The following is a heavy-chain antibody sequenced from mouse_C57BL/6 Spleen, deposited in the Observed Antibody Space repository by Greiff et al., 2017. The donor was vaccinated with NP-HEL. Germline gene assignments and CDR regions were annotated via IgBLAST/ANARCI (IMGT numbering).Heavy chain of an antibody. V-gene: IGHV1-82*01. CDR2: INPGDGDT. Sequence: QVQLQQSGHELVKPGASVKLSCTASGFAFSSSWMTWVRQRPGKGLEWIGCINPGDGDTNYDGKFKGKATLTADKASSTAYMQISSLTSEDSAVYYCARSKDSPLGYWGQGTPVTVSA. J-gene: IGHJ3*01. D-gene: IGHD3-2*01. CDR1: GFAFSSSW. CDR3: ARSKDSPLGY.